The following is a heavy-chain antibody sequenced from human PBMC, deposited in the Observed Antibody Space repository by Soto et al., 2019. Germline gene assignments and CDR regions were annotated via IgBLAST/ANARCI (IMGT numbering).Heavy chain of an antibody. J-gene: IGHJ5*02. D-gene: IGHD6-6*01. V-gene: IGHV1-2*04. CDR1: GYTFTAYY. CDR3: ARGSPLQYSSSSWFDP. CDR2: INPNSGGT. Sequence: ASVKVSCKASGYTFTAYYMHWVRQAPGQGLEWMGWINPNSGGTNYAQKFQGWVTMTRDTSISTAYMELNRLRSDDTAVYYCARGSPLQYSSSSWFDPWGQGXLVTVSS.